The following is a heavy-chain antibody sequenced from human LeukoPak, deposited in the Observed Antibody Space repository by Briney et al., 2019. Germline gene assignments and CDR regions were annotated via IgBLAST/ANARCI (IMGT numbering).Heavy chain of an antibody. CDR3: ATYYVGIGGRGH. D-gene: IGHD2-15*01. J-gene: IGHJ4*02. V-gene: IGHV3-53*01. CDR2: IYSGGST. CDR1: GFTVSSNY. Sequence: GGSLRLSCAASGFTVSSNYMSWVCQAPGRGLEWVSVIYSGGSTYYADSVKGRFTISRDNSKNTLYLQMNSLRAEDTAVYYCATYYVGIGGRGHWGPGTLVTVSS.